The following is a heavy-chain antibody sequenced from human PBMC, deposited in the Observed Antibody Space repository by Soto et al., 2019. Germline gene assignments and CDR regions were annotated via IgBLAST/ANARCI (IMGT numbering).Heavy chain of an antibody. J-gene: IGHJ4*02. CDR3: ARDQADYCGGWPLDY. D-gene: IGHD6-19*01. CDR2: IFSGDTT. CDR1: GFTVSSSY. Sequence: EVQLVESGGGLVQPGGSLRLSCAASGFTVSSSYMTWVRQAPGKGLEWVSVIFSGDTTYYADSVKGRFTISRDNSKNTLYLQMNSRRVEDTAVYFCARDQADYCGGWPLDYWGQGTLVTVSS. V-gene: IGHV3-66*01.